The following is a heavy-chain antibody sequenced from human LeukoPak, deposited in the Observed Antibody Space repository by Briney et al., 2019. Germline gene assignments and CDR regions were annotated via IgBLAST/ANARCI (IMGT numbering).Heavy chain of an antibody. CDR2: ITASGTTK. D-gene: IGHD1-26*01. CDR1: GFTFSDYE. J-gene: IGHJ3*02. CDR3: ARDRSGSYRDAFDI. Sequence: GGSLRLSCAASGFTFSDYEINWVRQAPGKGLEWVSYITASGTTKYYADSVKGRFTISRDNAMNSSHLQMSSLRAEDTAVYYCARDRSGSYRDAFDIWGQGTMVTVSS. V-gene: IGHV3-48*03.